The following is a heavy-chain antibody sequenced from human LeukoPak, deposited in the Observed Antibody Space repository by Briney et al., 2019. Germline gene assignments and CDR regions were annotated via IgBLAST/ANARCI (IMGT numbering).Heavy chain of an antibody. D-gene: IGHD3-22*01. Sequence: PSETLSLTCSVSGGSLSPYYWSWIRQPPGGGLEWLGEINQSGSTNYNPSLKSRVTISVEKFKNQFSLEVTAVTAADTAIYYCATLGGLYYESHDYPDFDHWGQGTLVTVSS. CDR2: INQSGST. J-gene: IGHJ4*02. V-gene: IGHV4-34*01. CDR3: ATLGGLYYESHDYPDFDH. CDR1: GGSLSPYY.